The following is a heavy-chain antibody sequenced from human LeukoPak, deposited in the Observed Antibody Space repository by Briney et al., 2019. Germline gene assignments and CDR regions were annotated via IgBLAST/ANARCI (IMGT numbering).Heavy chain of an antibody. CDR2: ISHSGTT. D-gene: IGHD3-16*01. V-gene: IGHV4-34*01. Sequence: SETLSLTCAVSGGSFSDYQWNWIRQSPGKGLEWLGEISHSGTTTYNPSLKSRVTISVDTSKNQFSLNLTSVTAADTAVYYCARSGGWAAPLGYWGQGTLVTVSS. CDR3: ARSGGWAAPLGY. CDR1: GGSFSDYQ. J-gene: IGHJ4*02.